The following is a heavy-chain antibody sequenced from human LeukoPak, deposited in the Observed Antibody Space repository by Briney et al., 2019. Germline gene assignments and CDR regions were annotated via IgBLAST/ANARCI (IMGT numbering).Heavy chain of an antibody. V-gene: IGHV1-18*01. Sequence: ASVKVSCKASGYTFTSYGINWVRQAPGQGLEWMGWISPYNGNTDYSQKLQGRVTMTTDTSTSTAYMELRSLRSDDTAVYYCARDLSHRYNYDSRGYYILFDHWGQGTLVTVSS. CDR1: GYTFTSYG. CDR3: ARDLSHRYNYDSRGYYILFDH. J-gene: IGHJ4*02. CDR2: ISPYNGNT. D-gene: IGHD3-22*01.